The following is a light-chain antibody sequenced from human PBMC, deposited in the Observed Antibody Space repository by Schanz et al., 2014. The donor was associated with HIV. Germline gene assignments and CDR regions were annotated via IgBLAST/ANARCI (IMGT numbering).Light chain of an antibody. CDR2: GNN. Sequence: QSVLTQPPSVSGAPGQRVTISCTGSSSNIGAGYDVHWYQHLPGSAPKLLISGNNNRPSGVPDRFSGSKSGTAASLDITALLAEDEAEYYCHSYDSSLSGVLFGGGTKLTVL. V-gene: IGLV1-40*01. CDR3: HSYDSSLSGVL. CDR1: SSNIGAGYD. J-gene: IGLJ2*01.